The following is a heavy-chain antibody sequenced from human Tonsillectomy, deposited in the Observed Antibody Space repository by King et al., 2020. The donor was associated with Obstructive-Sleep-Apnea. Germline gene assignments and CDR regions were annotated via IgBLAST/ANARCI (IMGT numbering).Heavy chain of an antibody. CDR3: ARGSGAAAVNWFDP. Sequence: VQLQQWGAGLLKPSETLSLTCAVFGVSFSDYYWSWIRQPPGKGLEWSGEINHSGSTNYNPSLKSRVAVSADTSKNQFYLKLSSVTAADTAVYYCARGSGAAAVNWFDPWGQGTLVTVSS. CDR1: GVSFSDYY. CDR2: INHSGST. D-gene: IGHD6-13*01. V-gene: IGHV4-34*01. J-gene: IGHJ5*02.